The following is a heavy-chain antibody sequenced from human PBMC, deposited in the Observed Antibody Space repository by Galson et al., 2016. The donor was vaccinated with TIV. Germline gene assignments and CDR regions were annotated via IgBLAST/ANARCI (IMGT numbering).Heavy chain of an antibody. J-gene: IGHJ4*02. Sequence: PALVKPTQPLTLTCTCSGFSVTTYSVGVGWIRQPPGKAPEWLALIYWNDDKKYSPSLKSRLTITKVSSRNQVVLTLTNVDPVDTATYYCARRLTHWKYLIDYWGQGVLVTVSS. D-gene: IGHD1-7*01. CDR3: ARRLTHWKYLIDY. V-gene: IGHV2-5*01. CDR2: IYWNDDK. CDR1: GFSVTTYSVG.